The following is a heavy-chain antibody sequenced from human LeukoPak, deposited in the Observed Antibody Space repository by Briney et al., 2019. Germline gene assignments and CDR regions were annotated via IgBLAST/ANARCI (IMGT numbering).Heavy chain of an antibody. Sequence: GGSLRLSCAASGFTFSSYSMNWVRQAPGKGLEWVSYISSSSSTIYYADSVKGRFTISGDNAKNSLYLQMNSLRDEDTAVYYCARDRFYCSSTSCSTPGWDYFDYWGQGTLVTVSS. CDR2: ISSSSSTI. J-gene: IGHJ4*02. D-gene: IGHD2-2*01. CDR1: GFTFSSYS. CDR3: ARDRFYCSSTSCSTPGWDYFDY. V-gene: IGHV3-48*02.